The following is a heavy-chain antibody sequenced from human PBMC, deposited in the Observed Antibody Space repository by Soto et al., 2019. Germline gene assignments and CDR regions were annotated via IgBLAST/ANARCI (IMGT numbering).Heavy chain of an antibody. V-gene: IGHV4-59*01. J-gene: IGHJ4*02. CDR2: IYYSGST. D-gene: IGHD5-12*01. Sequence: LSLTCTVSGGSISSYYWSWIRQPPGKGLEWIGYIYYSGSTNYNPSLKSRVTISVDTSKNQFSLKLSSVTAADTAVYYCAREIGYGGYDYWGQGTLVTVSS. CDR1: GGSISSYY. CDR3: AREIGYGGYDY.